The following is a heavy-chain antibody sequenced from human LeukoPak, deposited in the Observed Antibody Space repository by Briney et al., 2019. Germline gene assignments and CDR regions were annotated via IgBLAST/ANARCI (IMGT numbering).Heavy chain of an antibody. Sequence: SETLSLTCAVYGGSFSGYYCCWIRQPPGKGQAWIGEINHSGSTNYNPSLKSRVTISVDTSKNQFSLKLSSVTTADTAVYYCARESSSGYFDYWGQGTLVTVSS. V-gene: IGHV4-34*01. J-gene: IGHJ4*02. CDR2: INHSGST. CDR1: GGSFSGYY. D-gene: IGHD6-19*01. CDR3: ARESSSGYFDY.